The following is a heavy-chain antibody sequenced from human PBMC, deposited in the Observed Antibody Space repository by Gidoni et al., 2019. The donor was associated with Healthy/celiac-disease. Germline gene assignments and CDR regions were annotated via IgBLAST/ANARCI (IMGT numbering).Heavy chain of an antibody. CDR2: ITPSGGST. CDR3: ARDETEWEPGVDY. J-gene: IGHJ4*02. D-gene: IGHD1-26*01. Sequence: QVQLVQSGAEVKKPGASVTVSCKASGYTFTSYYMHWVRQAPGQGLEWMGIITPSGGSTSYAQKFQGRVTMTRDTSTSTVYMELSSLRSEDTAVYYCARDETEWEPGVDYWGQGTLVTVSS. CDR1: GYTFTSYY. V-gene: IGHV1-46*03.